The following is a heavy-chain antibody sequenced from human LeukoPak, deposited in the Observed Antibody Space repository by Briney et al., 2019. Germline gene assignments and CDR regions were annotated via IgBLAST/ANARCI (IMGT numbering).Heavy chain of an antibody. CDR1: GFSFSDYY. V-gene: IGHV3-11*04. J-gene: IGHJ6*03. Sequence: PGGSLRLSCVASGFSFSDYYMSWIRQAPGKGLEWVSYIGSTIYYADSVKGRFTISRDNAKNSLYLQMNSLRAEDTAVYYCAGDRGIVGTTGYYYMDVWGKGTTVTVSS. D-gene: IGHD1-26*01. CDR3: AGDRGIVGTTGYYYMDV. CDR2: IGSTI.